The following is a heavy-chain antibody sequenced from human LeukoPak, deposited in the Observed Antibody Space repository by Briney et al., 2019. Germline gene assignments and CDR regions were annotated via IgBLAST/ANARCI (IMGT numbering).Heavy chain of an antibody. CDR2: ISGSGGST. Sequence: GGSLRLSCAASGFTFDDYAMSWVRQAPGKGLEWVSAISGSGGSTYYADSVRGRFTISRDNSKNTLYLQMNSLRAEDTAVYYCAKDYRIPGSPDAFDIWGQGTMVTVSS. CDR3: AKDYRIPGSPDAFDI. D-gene: IGHD1-14*01. V-gene: IGHV3-23*01. CDR1: GFTFDDYA. J-gene: IGHJ3*02.